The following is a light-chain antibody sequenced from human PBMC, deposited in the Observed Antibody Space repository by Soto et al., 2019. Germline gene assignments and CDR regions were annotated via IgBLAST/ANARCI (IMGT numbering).Light chain of an antibody. Sequence: DIHMPQSPSTLSASVGNTFPVACRATKSIERLLAWYQQKPGKAPKLLFFDASTLENGVPARLSGSRSGPEFSLTISSLQPDDFATYCCQQYNSYLTFGQGTKVDNK. CDR3: QQYNSYLT. CDR2: DAS. J-gene: IGKJ1*01. V-gene: IGKV1-5*01. CDR1: KSIERL.